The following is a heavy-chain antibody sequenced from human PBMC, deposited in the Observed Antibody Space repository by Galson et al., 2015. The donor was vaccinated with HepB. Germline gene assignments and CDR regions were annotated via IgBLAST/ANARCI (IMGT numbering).Heavy chain of an antibody. D-gene: IGHD3-9*01. CDR2: INPSGGST. V-gene: IGHV1-46*03. Sequence: SCKASGYTFTSYYMHWVRQAPGQGLEWMGIINPSGGSTSYAQKFQGRVTMTRDTSTSTVYMELSSLRSEDTAVYYCARDPIDFDWLLYPNPFDYWGQGTLVTVSS. CDR3: ARDPIDFDWLLYPNPFDY. J-gene: IGHJ4*02. CDR1: GYTFTSYY.